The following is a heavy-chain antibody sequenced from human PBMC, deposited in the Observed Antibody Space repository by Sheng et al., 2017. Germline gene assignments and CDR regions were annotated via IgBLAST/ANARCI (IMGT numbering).Heavy chain of an antibody. CDR1: GFTVSSNY. V-gene: IGHV3-53*01. D-gene: IGHD5-12*01. J-gene: IGHJ4*02. CDR2: IYSGGST. CDR3: ARVGYSGYDYLFDY. Sequence: EVQLVESGGGLIQPGGSLRLSCAASGFTVSSNYMSWVRQAPGKGLEWVSVIYSGGSTYYADSVKGRFTISRDNSKNTLYLQMNSLRAEDTAVYYCARVGYSGYDYLFDYWGQGTLVTVSS.